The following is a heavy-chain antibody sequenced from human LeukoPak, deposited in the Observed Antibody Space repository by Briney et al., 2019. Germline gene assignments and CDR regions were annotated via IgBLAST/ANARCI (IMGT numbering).Heavy chain of an antibody. CDR1: GFTFSDYY. CDR2: ISSSSSTI. CDR3: ARDFSSSSSYYFDY. J-gene: IGHJ4*02. D-gene: IGHD6-6*01. V-gene: IGHV3-11*04. Sequence: GGSLRLSCAASGFTFSDYYMSWIRQAPGKGLEWVSYISSSSSTIYYADSVKGRFTISRDNAKNSLYLQMNSLRDEDTAVYYCARDFSSSSSYYFDYWGQGTLVTVSS.